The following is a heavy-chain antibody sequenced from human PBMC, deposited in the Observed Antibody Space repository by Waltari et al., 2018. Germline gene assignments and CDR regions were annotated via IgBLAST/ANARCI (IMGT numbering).Heavy chain of an antibody. CDR3: ARSRDGYNSEVDH. CDR1: GYTFTGYY. J-gene: IGHJ4*02. CDR2: INPNSRVP. D-gene: IGHD5-12*01. Sequence: QVLLVQSGAEVKKPGASVNVSCKASGYTFTGYYVHWVRQAPGQGLEWMGWINPNSRVPNYAQKFQGRVTMTTDSSITTAYMELSRLTSDDTAIYYCARSRDGYNSEVDHWGQGTLVTVSS. V-gene: IGHV1-2*02.